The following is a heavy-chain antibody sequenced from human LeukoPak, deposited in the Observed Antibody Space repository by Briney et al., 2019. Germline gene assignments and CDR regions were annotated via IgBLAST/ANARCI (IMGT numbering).Heavy chain of an antibody. J-gene: IGHJ4*02. CDR1: GFTFSNYW. V-gene: IGHV3-21*01. CDR3: ARGAQTTVTTPVDY. CDR2: ISSSSSYI. D-gene: IGHD4-17*01. Sequence: GGSLRLSCAASGFTFSNYWMNWVRQAPGKGLEWVSSISSSSSYIYYADSVKGRFTISRDNAKNSLYLQMNSLRAEDTAVYYCARGAQTTVTTPVDYWGQGTLVTVSS.